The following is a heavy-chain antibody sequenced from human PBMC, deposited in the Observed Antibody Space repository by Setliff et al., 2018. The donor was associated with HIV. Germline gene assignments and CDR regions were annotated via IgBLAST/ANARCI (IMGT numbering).Heavy chain of an antibody. CDR3: ARLPDINSWPFDY. V-gene: IGHV4-59*11. CDR1: YGSISGHY. Sequence: TLSLTCTVSYGSISGHYWTWVRQPPGKGLEWIGYIHHSGGTQYNPSLMSRLTMSVDSSKNQFSLSLSSVTAADTAVYYCARLPDINSWPFDYWARGTLVTVSS. D-gene: IGHD6-13*01. CDR2: IHHSGGT. J-gene: IGHJ4*02.